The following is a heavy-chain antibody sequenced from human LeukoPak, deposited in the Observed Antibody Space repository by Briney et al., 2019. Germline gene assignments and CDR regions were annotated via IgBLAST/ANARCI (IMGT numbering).Heavy chain of an antibody. D-gene: IGHD6-13*01. CDR1: GGTFSSYA. CDR2: IIPIFGTA. V-gene: IGHV1-69*13. J-gene: IGHJ1*01. CDR3: AMRVIAAAGSQYFQH. Sequence: ASVKVSCKASGGTFSSYAISWVRQAPGQGLEWMGGIIPIFGTANYAQKFQGRVTITADESTSTAYMELSSLRSEDTAVYYCAMRVIAAAGSQYFQHWGQGTLVTVSS.